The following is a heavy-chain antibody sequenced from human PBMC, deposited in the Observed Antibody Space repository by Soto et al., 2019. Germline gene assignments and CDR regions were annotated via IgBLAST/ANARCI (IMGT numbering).Heavy chain of an antibody. CDR2: ISGSGGST. Sequence: EVQLLESGGGLGQPGGSLRLSCAASGFTFSSYAMSWVRQAPGKGLEWVSAISGSGGSTYYADSVKGRFTISRDNSKNTLYLQMNSLRAEDTAVYYCAKLNGWFGELHYWGQGTLVTVSS. CDR1: GFTFSSYA. CDR3: AKLNGWFGELHY. J-gene: IGHJ4*02. V-gene: IGHV3-23*01. D-gene: IGHD3-10*01.